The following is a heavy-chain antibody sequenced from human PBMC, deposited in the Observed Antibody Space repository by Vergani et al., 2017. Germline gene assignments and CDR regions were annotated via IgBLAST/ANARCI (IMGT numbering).Heavy chain of an antibody. V-gene: IGHV3-30*03. J-gene: IGHJ1*01. CDR1: GFTSSYYG. D-gene: IGHD1-1*01. Sequence: QVHLVESGGGVVQPGRSLRLSCVVSGFTSSYYGMHWVRQAPGKGLEWVAVISYVGTQKYYADSVKGRFTISRDNSKSTLYLQMNSLRTADTAVYYCATKSCGTPGCQIGYFREWCQGTLVTVSS. CDR2: ISYVGTQK. CDR3: ATKSCGTPGCQIGYFRE.